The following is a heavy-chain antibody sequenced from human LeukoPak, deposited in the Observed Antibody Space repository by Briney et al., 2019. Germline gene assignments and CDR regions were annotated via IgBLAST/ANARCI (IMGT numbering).Heavy chain of an antibody. Sequence: GGSLRLSCAASGFTFSIYAMHWVRQGPGKGLEHVSGISYNGSQTYYGNSVKDRFTISRDNAKNTVYLQMASLRVDDMAVYCCVRDRGGSGRYYFDYWGQGILVTVSS. J-gene: IGHJ4*02. CDR2: ISYNGSQT. D-gene: IGHD6-19*01. CDR3: VRDRGGSGRYYFDY. V-gene: IGHV3-64*01. CDR1: GFTFSIYA.